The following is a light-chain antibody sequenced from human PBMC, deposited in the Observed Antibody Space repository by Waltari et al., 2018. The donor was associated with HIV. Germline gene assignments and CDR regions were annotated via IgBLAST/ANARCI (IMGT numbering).Light chain of an antibody. Sequence: DIQLTQSPSSLSASVGDRVTISCRASQTISTYLNWYQQKPGKAPKLLISGASSLQSGVPSMFSGGGFDTDFSLTISNLQPDDFATYYCQQSFSTLLTFGGGTKVEIK. CDR1: QTISTY. CDR3: QQSFSTLLT. V-gene: IGKV1-39*01. CDR2: GAS. J-gene: IGKJ4*01.